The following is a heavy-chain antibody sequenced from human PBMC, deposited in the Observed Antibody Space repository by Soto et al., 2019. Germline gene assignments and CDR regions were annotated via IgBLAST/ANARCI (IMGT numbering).Heavy chain of an antibody. CDR3: ARAISPMGTGRYWFDP. V-gene: IGHV4-31*03. J-gene: IGHJ5*02. Sequence: SDTLSLTCTVSRDSISSGGYYWSWIRQHPWKGLEWIGYIYYSGTTYFNPSLKSRVTISVDTSKNRFSLKLNSVTAADTAVYYCARAISPMGTGRYWFDPWGQGXLVTVYS. D-gene: IGHD3-10*01. CDR1: RDSISSGGYY. CDR2: IYYSGTT.